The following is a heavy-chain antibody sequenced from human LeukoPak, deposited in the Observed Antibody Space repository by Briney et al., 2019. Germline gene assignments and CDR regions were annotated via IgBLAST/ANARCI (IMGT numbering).Heavy chain of an antibody. J-gene: IGHJ6*02. Sequence: GGSLRLSCAASGFTFSSYWMSWVRQAPGKGLECVANIKQDGSEKYYVDSVKGRFTISRDNAKNSLYLQMNSLRAEDTAVYYCARDAQVTMVRGFTLRVYYYYGMDVWGQGTTVTVSS. CDR3: ARDAQVTMVRGFTLRVYYYYGMDV. D-gene: IGHD3-10*01. CDR2: IKQDGSEK. CDR1: GFTFSSYW. V-gene: IGHV3-7*01.